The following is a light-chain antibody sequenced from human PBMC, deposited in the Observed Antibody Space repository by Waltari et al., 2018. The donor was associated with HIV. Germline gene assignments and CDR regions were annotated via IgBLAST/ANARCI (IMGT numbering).Light chain of an antibody. CDR2: RNT. V-gene: IGLV1-47*01. CDR1: SSNIGSNY. CDR3: ATWDGRLSGVV. J-gene: IGLJ2*01. Sequence: QSVLTQPPSASGTPGQRVTISCSGSSSNIGSNYVYWYQQLPGTTPKLLIYRNTQRPSGVPDRFSGSKSGTSASLAISGLRSEDEADYYCATWDGRLSGVVFGGGTKLTVL.